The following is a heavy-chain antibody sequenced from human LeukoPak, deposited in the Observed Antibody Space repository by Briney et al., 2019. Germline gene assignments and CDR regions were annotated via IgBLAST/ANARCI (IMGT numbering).Heavy chain of an antibody. CDR3: ARELGVGVIGDAFDM. CDR2: NTDGTRT. D-gene: IGHD3-22*01. V-gene: IGHV3-74*01. J-gene: IGHJ3*02. CDR1: GFSFSSYW. Sequence: GGSLRLSCAASGFSFSSYWMHWVRQAPGKGLVWVSHNTDGTRTSYADSVKGRFTISRDNAKNTLSLQMDSLGTEDTAVYYCARELGVGVIGDAFDMWGQGTMVTVSS.